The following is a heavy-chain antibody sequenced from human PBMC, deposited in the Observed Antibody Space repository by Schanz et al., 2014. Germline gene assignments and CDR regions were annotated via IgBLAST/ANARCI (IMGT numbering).Heavy chain of an antibody. CDR1: GFTFSSYA. CDR2: ISGSGGST. D-gene: IGHD2-2*01. Sequence: EVQLVESGGGLVQPGGSLRLSCAASGFTFSSYAMSWVRQAPGKGLEWVSAISGSGGSTYYADSVKGRFTISRDNSKNTLYLQMKSLRAEDTAVYYCARVKYCTITRCYRTETEGIYYMDVWGKGTTVTVS. CDR3: ARVKYCTITRCYRTETEGIYYMDV. J-gene: IGHJ6*03. V-gene: IGHV3-23*04.